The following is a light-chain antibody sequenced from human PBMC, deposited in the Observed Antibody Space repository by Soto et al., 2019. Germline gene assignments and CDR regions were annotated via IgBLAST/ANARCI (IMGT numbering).Light chain of an antibody. J-gene: IGLJ1*01. CDR2: EVS. CDR3: NSHTSGDFRV. Sequence: QSVLTQPASVSGSPGQSITISCTGTSSDVGRYNHVSWYQHHPGKAPKLLISEVSKRPSGVSNRFSGSKSAYTASLTISGLQAEDEADYYCNSHTSGDFRVFGTGTKLTVL. V-gene: IGLV2-14*01. CDR1: SSDVGRYNH.